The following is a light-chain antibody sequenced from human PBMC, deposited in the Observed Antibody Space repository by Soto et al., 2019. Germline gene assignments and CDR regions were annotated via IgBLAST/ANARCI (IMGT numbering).Light chain of an antibody. CDR1: QSISSW. Sequence: DIQMTQSASTLTASVGDRVTNNCRASQSISSWLAWYQQKPGKAPKLLIYDASGLESGVPSRFSGSGSGTEFTLTISSLQPDDFATYYCQQYNSYSTFGQGTKVDIK. CDR3: QQYNSYST. J-gene: IGKJ1*01. V-gene: IGKV1-5*01. CDR2: DAS.